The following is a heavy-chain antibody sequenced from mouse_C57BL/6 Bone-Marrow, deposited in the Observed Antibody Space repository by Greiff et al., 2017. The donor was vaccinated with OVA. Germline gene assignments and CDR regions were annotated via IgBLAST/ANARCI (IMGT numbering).Heavy chain of an antibody. V-gene: IGHV1-55*01. CDR3: ASGVYGMWYFDV. CDR2: IYPGSGST. Sequence: VQLQQPGAELVKPGASVKMSCKASGYTFTSYWITWVKQRPGQGLEWIGDIYPGSGSTNYNEKFKSKATLTVDTSSSTAYMQLSSLTSEDSAVYYCASGVYGMWYFDVWGTGTTVTVSS. D-gene: IGHD2-1*01. CDR1: GYTFTSYW. J-gene: IGHJ1*03.